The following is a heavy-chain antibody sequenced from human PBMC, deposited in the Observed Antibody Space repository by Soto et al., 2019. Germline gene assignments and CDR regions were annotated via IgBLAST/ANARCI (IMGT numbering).Heavy chain of an antibody. Sequence: ASVKVSCKTSGYTFTDYYIHWVRQAPGQGLEWMGWINAGNGNTKYSQNLQGRVAITRDTSASTAYVELSSLRSEDTAVYYCARVYCSTPTCYGYYAMDVWGQGTTVTVSS. CDR2: INAGNGNT. CDR3: ARVYCSTPTCYGYYAMDV. D-gene: IGHD2-2*01. J-gene: IGHJ6*02. CDR1: GYTFTDYY. V-gene: IGHV1-3*01.